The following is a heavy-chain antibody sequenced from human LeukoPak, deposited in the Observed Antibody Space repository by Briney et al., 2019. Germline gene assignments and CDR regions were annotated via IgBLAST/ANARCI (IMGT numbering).Heavy chain of an antibody. CDR1: GGTFSDYA. J-gene: IGHJ4*02. Sequence: AASVKVSCKASGGTFSDYALNWVRQAPGQGLEWMGGIIPIFGTANYAQKFQGRVTITADKSTSTAYMELSSLRSEDTAVYYCAKDFEGAMIVVVTHDYWGQGTLVTVSS. V-gene: IGHV1-69*06. CDR3: AKDFEGAMIVVVTHDY. D-gene: IGHD3-22*01. CDR2: IIPIFGTA.